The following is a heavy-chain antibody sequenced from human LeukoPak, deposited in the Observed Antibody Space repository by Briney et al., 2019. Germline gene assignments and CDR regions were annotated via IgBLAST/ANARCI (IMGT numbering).Heavy chain of an antibody. Sequence: SAKVSCKASGGTFSSYAISWVRQAPGQGLEWMGGIIPIFGTANYAQKFQGRVTITADESTSTAYMELSSLRSEDTAVYYCARDIITMVRGVITNYYYGMDVWGQGTTVTVSS. CDR3: ARDIITMVRGVITNYYYGMDV. J-gene: IGHJ6*02. CDR2: IIPIFGTA. CDR1: GGTFSSYA. V-gene: IGHV1-69*13. D-gene: IGHD3-10*01.